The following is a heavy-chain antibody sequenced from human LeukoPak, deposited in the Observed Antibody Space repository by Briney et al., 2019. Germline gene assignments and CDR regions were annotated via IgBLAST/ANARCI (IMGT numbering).Heavy chain of an antibody. CDR3: TRFGESHFDF. Sequence: ASVKVSCKSSRYYFIGYYVHWVRQAPGQGLEWVGIINPSNAETVYAQKFQGRVTMTTDTSTSTVYMELSSLTSDDTAVYYCTRFGESHFDFWGQGTLVTVSP. CDR1: RYYFIGYY. D-gene: IGHD3-10*01. J-gene: IGHJ4*02. CDR2: INPSNAET. V-gene: IGHV1-46*01.